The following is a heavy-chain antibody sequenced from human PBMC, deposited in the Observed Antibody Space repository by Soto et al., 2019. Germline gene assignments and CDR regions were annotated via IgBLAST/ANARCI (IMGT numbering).Heavy chain of an antibody. Sequence: EVQLLESGGGLVQPGGSLRLSCAASGFTFSHYAMSWVRQAPGKGLEWVSAISGSGGSTYYADSVKGRFTISRDNSKNTLYLQMNRLSAEDTAVYYCAKEPPMPTVTTIFGDSYYYYGMDVCCQGTTVTVSS. CDR1: GFTFSHYA. CDR3: AKEPPMPTVTTIFGDSYYYYGMDV. CDR2: ISGSGGST. V-gene: IGHV3-23*01. D-gene: IGHD4-17*01. J-gene: IGHJ6*02.